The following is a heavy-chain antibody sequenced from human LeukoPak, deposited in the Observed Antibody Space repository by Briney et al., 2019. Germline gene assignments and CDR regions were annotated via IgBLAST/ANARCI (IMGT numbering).Heavy chain of an antibody. D-gene: IGHD3-10*01. J-gene: IGHJ4*02. Sequence: SETLSLTCAVYGGSFSGYYWSWIRQPPGKGLEWIGEINHSGSTNHNPSLKSRVTISVDTSKNQFSLKLSSVTAADTAVYYCARGLSKLLWFGELSNYFDYWGQGTLVTVSS. CDR1: GGSFSGYY. V-gene: IGHV4-34*01. CDR2: INHSGST. CDR3: ARGLSKLLWFGELSNYFDY.